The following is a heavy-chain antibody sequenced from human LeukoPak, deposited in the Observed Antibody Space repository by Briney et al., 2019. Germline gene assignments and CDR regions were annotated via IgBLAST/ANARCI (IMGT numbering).Heavy chain of an antibody. J-gene: IGHJ4*02. CDR1: GFTFSSYA. Sequence: GGSLRLSCAASGFTFSSYAMSWVRQAPGKGLEWVSGISGSGGSTYYADSVKGRFTISRDNSKNTLYLQMNRLRAEDRAVYYCAKAPLGNTYLGTYFDCWGQGTLVTVSS. CDR2: ISGSGGST. V-gene: IGHV3-23*01. CDR3: AKAPLGNTYLGTYFDC. D-gene: IGHD7-27*01.